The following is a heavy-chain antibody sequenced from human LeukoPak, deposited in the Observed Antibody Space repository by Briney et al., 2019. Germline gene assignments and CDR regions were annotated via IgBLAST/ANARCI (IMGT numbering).Heavy chain of an antibody. Sequence: GGSLRLSCAASGLTVSSNYMSWVRQAPGKGLEWVSLIYSSGSTYYADSVKGRFTISRDNSKNTLFLQVNSLTAEDTAMYYCTRTFLSGDGYKVGYFDYWGQGTLVTVSS. CDR2: IYSSGST. J-gene: IGHJ4*02. V-gene: IGHV3-53*01. D-gene: IGHD5-24*01. CDR3: TRTFLSGDGYKVGYFDY. CDR1: GLTVSSNY.